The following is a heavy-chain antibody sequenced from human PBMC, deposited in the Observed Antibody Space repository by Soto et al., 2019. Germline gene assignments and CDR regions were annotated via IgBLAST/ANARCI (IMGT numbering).Heavy chain of an antibody. CDR3: ASGVLSSWYSGSRFDFFDP. Sequence: ASVKVSCKASGGTFSSYAISWVRQAPGQGLEWMGGIIPIFGTANYAQKFQGRVTITADKSTSTAYMELSSLRSEDTAVYYCASGVLSSWYSGSRFDFFDPWGQGTLVTVSS. J-gene: IGHJ5*02. CDR1: GGTFSSYA. V-gene: IGHV1-69*06. CDR2: IIPIFGTA. D-gene: IGHD6-13*01.